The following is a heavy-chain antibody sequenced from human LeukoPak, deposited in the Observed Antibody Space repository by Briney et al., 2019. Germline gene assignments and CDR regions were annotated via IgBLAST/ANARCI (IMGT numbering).Heavy chain of an antibody. V-gene: IGHV1-8*01. Sequence: ASVKVSCKPSGYTFTSYDINWVRQATGQGLEWMGWMNPNSGNTGYAQKFQGRVTMTRNTSISTAYMELSSLRSEDTAVYYCAREIGRPPTERSGYYYDYYYYGMDVWGQGTTVTVSS. CDR3: AREIGRPPTERSGYYYDYYYYGMDV. CDR1: GYTFTSYD. CDR2: MNPNSGNT. D-gene: IGHD3-3*01. J-gene: IGHJ6*02.